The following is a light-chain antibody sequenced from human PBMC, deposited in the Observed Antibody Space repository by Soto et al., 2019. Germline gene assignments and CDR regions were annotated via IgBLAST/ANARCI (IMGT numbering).Light chain of an antibody. Sequence: EIVLTQSPGTLSLSPGERATLSCRASQSLTSDYLAWYQQKPGQTPRLLIHGASSRATGTPDRFSGSGSGTDFTLTISRLEPEDSAVYYCQQSGRPFGQGTKVDIK. CDR1: QSLTSDY. CDR2: GAS. CDR3: QQSGRP. J-gene: IGKJ1*01. V-gene: IGKV3-20*01.